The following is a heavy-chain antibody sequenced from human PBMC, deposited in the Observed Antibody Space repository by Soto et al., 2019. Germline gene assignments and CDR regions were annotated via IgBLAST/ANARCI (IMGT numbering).Heavy chain of an antibody. J-gene: IGHJ6*02. CDR1: GGSFSGYY. D-gene: IGHD5-18*01. CDR2: INHSGST. Sequence: PSENLSLTSAVYGGSFSGYYWSWIRQPPGKGLEWIGEINHSGSTNYNPSLKSRVTISVDTSKNQFSLKLSSVTAADTAVYYCARGRSSYGSYYYYGRDVGGQGTTVP. CDR3: ARGRSSYGSYYYYGRDV. V-gene: IGHV4-34*01.